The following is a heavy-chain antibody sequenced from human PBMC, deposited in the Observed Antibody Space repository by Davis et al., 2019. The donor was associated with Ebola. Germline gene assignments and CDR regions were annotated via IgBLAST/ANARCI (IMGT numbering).Heavy chain of an antibody. Sequence: SETLSPTCTLSRGSTSSVGYYWSWIRQPPGKGLDWIGDINHSGSTNYNPSLNTRVTIPVDTSKNQFSLKLSSVTAADTAVYYCARGRGRWLRSASIGYWGQGTLVTVSS. V-gene: IGHV4-39*07. D-gene: IGHD5-12*01. J-gene: IGHJ4*02. CDR1: RGSTSSVGYY. CDR2: INHSGST. CDR3: ARGRGRWLRSASIGY.